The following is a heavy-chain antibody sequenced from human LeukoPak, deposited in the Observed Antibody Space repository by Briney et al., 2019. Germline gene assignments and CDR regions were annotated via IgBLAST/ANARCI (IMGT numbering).Heavy chain of an antibody. CDR3: ARVPGRTRRGWYGFDY. J-gene: IGHJ4*02. CDR1: GYTFTSYY. CDR2: INPSGGST. Sequence: ASVKVSCKASGYTFTSYYMHWVRQAPGQGLEWMGIINPSGGSTSYAQKFQGRVTMTRDTSTSTVYMELSSLRSEDTAVYYCARVPGRTRRGWYGFDYWGQGTLVTVSS. V-gene: IGHV1-46*01. D-gene: IGHD6-19*01.